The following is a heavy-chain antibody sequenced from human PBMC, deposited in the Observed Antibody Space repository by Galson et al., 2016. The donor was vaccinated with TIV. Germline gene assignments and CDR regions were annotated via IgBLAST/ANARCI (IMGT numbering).Heavy chain of an antibody. V-gene: IGHV3-15*01. CDR2: IKSKTDGGTT. CDR3: TTARIAAAGWYYYGMDV. CDR1: GFTFSNAW. J-gene: IGHJ6*02. Sequence: SLRLSCAASGFTFSNAWMSWVRQAPGKGLEWVGRIKSKTDGGTTDYAAPAKGRFTISRDDSKNTLYLQMNSLKTEDTAVYYCTTARIAAAGWYYYGMDVWGQGTTVTVSS. D-gene: IGHD6-13*01.